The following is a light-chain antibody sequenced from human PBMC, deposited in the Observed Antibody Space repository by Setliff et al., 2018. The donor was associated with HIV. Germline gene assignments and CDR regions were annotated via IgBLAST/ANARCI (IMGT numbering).Light chain of an antibody. Sequence: QSALAQPASVSGSPGQSVTISCTGTSSDVGFYNYVSWYQQHPGKAPKLMIYEVSNRPSGVSDRFSGSKSGNMASLTISGPQAEDEADYYCSSYTCSSTYVFGTGTKVTVL. CDR3: SSYTCSSTYV. J-gene: IGLJ1*01. CDR1: SSDVGFYNY. V-gene: IGLV2-14*01. CDR2: EVS.